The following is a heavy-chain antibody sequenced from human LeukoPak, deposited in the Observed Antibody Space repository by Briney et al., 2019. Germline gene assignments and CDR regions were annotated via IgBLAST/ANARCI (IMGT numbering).Heavy chain of an antibody. CDR3: ARVGTNLEWLLLPYFDY. CDR2: ISSSSSYI. Sequence: GGSLRLSCAASGFTFSSYSMNWVRQAPGKGLEWVSSISSSSSYIYYADSVKGRFTISRDNAKNSLYLQMNSLRAEDTAVYYCARVGTNLEWLLLPYFDYWGQRTLVTVSS. D-gene: IGHD3-3*01. V-gene: IGHV3-21*01. CDR1: GFTFSSYS. J-gene: IGHJ4*02.